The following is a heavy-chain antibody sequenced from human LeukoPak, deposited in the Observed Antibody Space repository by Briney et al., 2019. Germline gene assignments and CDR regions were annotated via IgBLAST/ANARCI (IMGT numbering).Heavy chain of an antibody. J-gene: IGHJ4*02. CDR1: GGTFSSYA. V-gene: IGHV1-69*04. Sequence: ASVKVSCKASGGTFSSYAISWVRQAPGQGLEWMGRIIPILGTANYAQKFQGRVTITADKSTSTAYMELSSLRSEDTAVYYCASNQLLLYYFDYWGQGTLVTVSS. CDR3: ASNQLLLYYFDY. D-gene: IGHD2-2*01. CDR2: IIPILGTA.